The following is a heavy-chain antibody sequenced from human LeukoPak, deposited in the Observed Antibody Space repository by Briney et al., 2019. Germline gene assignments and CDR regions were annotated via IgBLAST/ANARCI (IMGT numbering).Heavy chain of an antibody. V-gene: IGHV4-34*01. CDR2: INHSGST. J-gene: IGHJ6*03. CDR1: GGSFSGDY. CDR3: ARGWQGRTAYYYYTDV. D-gene: IGHD2-21*02. Sequence: SETLSLTCAVYGGSFSGDYWSWIRQPPGMGLEWIGEINHSGSTSYNPSLKSRVTISVDTSKNQFSLKLSSVTAADTAVYYCARGWQGRTAYYYYTDVWGKGTTVTVSS.